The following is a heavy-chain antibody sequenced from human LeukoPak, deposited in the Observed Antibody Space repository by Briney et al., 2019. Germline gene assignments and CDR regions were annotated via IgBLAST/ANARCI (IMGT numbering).Heavy chain of an antibody. CDR1: GGSISSYY. D-gene: IGHD4-17*01. Sequence: SETLSLTCTVSGGSISSYYWSWIRQPPGKGLEWIGYIYYSGSTNYNPSLKSRVTISVDTSKNQFSLKLSSVTAADTAVYYCASYGVQGDDAFDIWGQGTMVTVSS. CDR2: IYYSGST. V-gene: IGHV4-59*01. J-gene: IGHJ3*02. CDR3: ASYGVQGDDAFDI.